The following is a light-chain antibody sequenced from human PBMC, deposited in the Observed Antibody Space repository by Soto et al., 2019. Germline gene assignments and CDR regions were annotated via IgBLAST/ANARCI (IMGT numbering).Light chain of an antibody. J-gene: IGKJ4*01. Sequence: EIVLTQSPGTLSLSPGEGATLSCSASQDVDNNCLAWYQQRPGQAPRLLIYASSRRATGIPDRFSGSGAGTDFTLTISRVGPEDIAVYFCHQYYSSITFGGGTKVEVK. V-gene: IGKV3-20*01. CDR3: HQYYSSIT. CDR1: QDVDNNC. CDR2: ASS.